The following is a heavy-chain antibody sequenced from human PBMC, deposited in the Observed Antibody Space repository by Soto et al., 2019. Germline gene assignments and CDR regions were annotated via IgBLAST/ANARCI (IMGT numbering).Heavy chain of an antibody. CDR3: AVKSERYSDVFDI. CDR2: ILVASGKT. V-gene: IGHV1-58*02. D-gene: IGHD1-1*01. Sequence: QMQLVQSGPEVEKPGTSVKVSCKASGFTFSTSPIQWVRQARGQRLEWIGWILVASGKTNYAQNFQERVTITRDMSTSTAYLEFSSLRSEDTAVYFCAVKSERYSDVFDIWGQGTMVTVSS. CDR1: GFTFSTSP. J-gene: IGHJ3*02.